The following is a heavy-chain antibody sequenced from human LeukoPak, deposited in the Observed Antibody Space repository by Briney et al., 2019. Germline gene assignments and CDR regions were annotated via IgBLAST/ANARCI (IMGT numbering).Heavy chain of an antibody. CDR3: ARQVAYCGGDCYSYPDY. Sequence: GESLKISCKGSGYSFTSYWIGWVRQMPGKGLEWMGIIYPGDSDTRYSPSFQGQVTISADKSISTAYLQWSSLEASDTAMYYCARQVAYCGGDCYSYPDYWGQGTLVTVSS. J-gene: IGHJ4*02. CDR2: IYPGDSDT. CDR1: GYSFTSYW. D-gene: IGHD2-21*02. V-gene: IGHV5-51*01.